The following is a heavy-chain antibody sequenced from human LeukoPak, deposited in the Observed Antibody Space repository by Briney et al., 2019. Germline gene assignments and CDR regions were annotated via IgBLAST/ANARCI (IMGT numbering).Heavy chain of an antibody. CDR3: ARAPFPPGDNY. CDR1: GYTFTSFD. Sequence: ASVQVSCKAYGYTFTSFDIHWVRQATGKGLEWMGWMNPNSGNTGYAQKFQGRLTMTRSTSISTAYMEMSSLRSEDTAVYYCARAPFPPGDNYWGQGTLVTVSS. J-gene: IGHJ4*02. D-gene: IGHD2/OR15-2a*01. V-gene: IGHV1-8*01. CDR2: MNPNSGNT.